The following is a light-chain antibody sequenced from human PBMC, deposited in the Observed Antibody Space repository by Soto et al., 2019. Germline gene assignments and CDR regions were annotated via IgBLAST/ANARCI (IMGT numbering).Light chain of an antibody. CDR2: GAS. J-gene: IGKJ1*01. CDR3: QQYANSWS. Sequence: EIVLTQSPGTLSLSPGERATLSCRASQSVSSSYLAWYQQKPGQAPRLLIYGASSRATGIPDRFSGSGSGTDFTLTISRLEPEDFAVFYCQQYANSWSFGQGTKVEI. V-gene: IGKV3-20*01. CDR1: QSVSSSY.